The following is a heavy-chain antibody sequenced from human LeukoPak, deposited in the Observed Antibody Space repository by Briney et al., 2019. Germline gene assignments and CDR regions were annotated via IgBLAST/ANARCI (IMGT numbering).Heavy chain of an antibody. V-gene: IGHV4-59*02. CDR3: ASRKLGNDY. D-gene: IGHD7-27*01. CDR2: IYYTGST. CDR1: GGPVSDYY. J-gene: IGHJ4*02. Sequence: PSETLSLTCTISGGPVSDYYWSWIRQSPGKGLEWIGYIYYTGSTSYNPSLKSRVTISADTSKNEFSLKLNSVTAADTAVYYCASRKLGNDYWGQGTLVTVSS.